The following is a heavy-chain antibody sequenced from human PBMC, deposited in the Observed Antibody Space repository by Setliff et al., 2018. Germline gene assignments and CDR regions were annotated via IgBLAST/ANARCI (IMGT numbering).Heavy chain of an antibody. J-gene: IGHJ1*01. CDR1: GFTVSSSD. Sequence: GGSLRLSCATSGFTVSSSDMSWVRQAPGKGLEWISVLSGDGNAYYADSVKGRLTISGDDSKNMIHLQMNNLKIEDTGFYFCATGPRDSRNYLNWLGSWGPGTLVTVSS. V-gene: IGHV3-53*01. D-gene: IGHD4-4*01. CDR3: ATGPRDSRNYLNWLGS. CDR2: LSGDGNA.